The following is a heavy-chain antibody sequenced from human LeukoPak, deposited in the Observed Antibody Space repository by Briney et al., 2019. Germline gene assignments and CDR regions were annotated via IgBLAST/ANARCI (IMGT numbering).Heavy chain of an antibody. V-gene: IGHV3-7*01. CDR2: IKEDGSEK. Sequence: PGGSLRLSCAASGVTFSSYWMSWVRQAPGKGLEWVANIKEDGSEKYYVDSVKGRFTISRDNAKTSVYLQMNSLRAEDTAVYYCAKEGQWELLDYWGQGTLVTVSS. J-gene: IGHJ4*02. D-gene: IGHD1-26*01. CDR3: AKEGQWELLDY. CDR1: GVTFSSYW.